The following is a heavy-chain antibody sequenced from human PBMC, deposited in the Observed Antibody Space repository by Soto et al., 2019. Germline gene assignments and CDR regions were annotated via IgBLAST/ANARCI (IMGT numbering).Heavy chain of an antibody. CDR1: GGSISSYY. V-gene: IGHV4-59*01. CDR2: IYYSGST. CDR3: ARQYGDYVRGAFDI. Sequence: SETLSLTCTVSGGSISSYYWSWIRQPPGKGLEWIGYIYYSGSTNYNPSINSRATISVETSKNQFSLKLSSVTAADTAVFYCARQYGDYVRGAFDIWGQGTMVTVSS. J-gene: IGHJ3*02. D-gene: IGHD4-17*01.